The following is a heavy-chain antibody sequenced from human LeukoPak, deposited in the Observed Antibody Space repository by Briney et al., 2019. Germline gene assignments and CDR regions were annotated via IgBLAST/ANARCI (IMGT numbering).Heavy chain of an antibody. V-gene: IGHV1-2*02. Sequence: ASVKVSCKACGYTFTGYYMHWVRQAPGQGLEWMGCINPNSGGTNYAQKFQGRVTMTRDTSISTAYMELSRLRSDDTAVYYCARVQDSSAVDSSKFRGYYYYMDVWGKGTTVTVSS. CDR1: GYTFTGYY. CDR2: INPNSGGT. CDR3: ARVQDSSAVDSSKFRGYYYYMDV. J-gene: IGHJ6*03. D-gene: IGHD3-22*01.